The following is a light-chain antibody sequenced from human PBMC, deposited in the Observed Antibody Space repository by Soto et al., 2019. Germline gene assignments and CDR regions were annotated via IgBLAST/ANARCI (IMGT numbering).Light chain of an antibody. CDR1: QSVSGSY. CDR2: GAS. Sequence: EIVLTQSPGTLSLSPGESATLSCRASQSVSGSYLAWYQQKPGRAPRLLIYGASSRATGIPERFSGSGSGTDVTLTISRLEPEDFALYYCQDYGSSRSFGGGTNVNVK. J-gene: IGKJ4*01. V-gene: IGKV3-20*01. CDR3: QDYGSSRS.